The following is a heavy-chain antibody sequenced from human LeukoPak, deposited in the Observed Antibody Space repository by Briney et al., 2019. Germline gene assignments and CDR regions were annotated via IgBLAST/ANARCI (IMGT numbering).Heavy chain of an antibody. CDR1: GFTFSTYA. D-gene: IGHD2-8*02. J-gene: IGHJ4*02. Sequence: GGSLRLSCAASGFTFSTYAMSWVRQAPGKGLEWVSYITSSSSTIYYADSVKGRFTISRDNAKNSLYLQMNSLRAEDTAVYYCARARRTDIDYWGQGTLVTVSS. CDR2: ITSSSSTI. CDR3: ARARRTDIDY. V-gene: IGHV3-48*04.